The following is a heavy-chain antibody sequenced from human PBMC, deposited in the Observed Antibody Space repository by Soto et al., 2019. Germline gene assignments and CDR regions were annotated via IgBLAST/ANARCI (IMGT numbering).Heavy chain of an antibody. CDR1: VFIFSNYA. CDR2: IGSSGDTT. CDR3: GKDPNGDYIGAFDI. J-gene: IGHJ3*02. Sequence: GLSLRLSCEASVFIFSNYAMSWVLQNPGKGLEWVSGIGSSGDTTKLADSVKGRFTISRDNSKNTLYLQMNSLRAEDTALYYCGKDPNGDYIGAFDIWGQGTMVTVSS. D-gene: IGHD4-17*01. V-gene: IGHV3-23*01.